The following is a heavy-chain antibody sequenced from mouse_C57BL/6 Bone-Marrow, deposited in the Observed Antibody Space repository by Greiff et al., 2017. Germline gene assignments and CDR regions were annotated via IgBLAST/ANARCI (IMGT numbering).Heavy chain of an antibody. V-gene: IGHV14-4*01. J-gene: IGHJ2*01. CDR1: GFNIKDDY. CDR3: TTLWYFDY. CDR2: IDPENGDT. Sequence: VQLQQSGAELVRPGASVKLSCTASGFNIKDDYMHWVKQRPEQGLEWIGWIDPENGDTEYASKFQGKATITADTSSNTDYRQLSSLTSEDTAVYYCTTLWYFDYWGQGTTLTVSS. D-gene: IGHD1-1*02.